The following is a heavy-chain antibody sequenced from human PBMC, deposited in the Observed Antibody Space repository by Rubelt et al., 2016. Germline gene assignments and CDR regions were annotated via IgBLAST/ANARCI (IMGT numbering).Heavy chain of an antibody. CDR2: ILNSGGT. Sequence: QLLLQESGPGLVEPSETLSLTCTVSSGSFSSSTNYWGWIRQPPGKGLEWIGSILNSGGTFYHPSLKSRVTMSVATSQNQFSLRLSSATAADTAVYYGGGYSTATMNHHWGQGALVTVSS. V-gene: IGHV4-39*01. CDR3: GGYSTATMNHH. J-gene: IGHJ5*02. CDR1: SGSFSSSTNY. D-gene: IGHD2-21*02.